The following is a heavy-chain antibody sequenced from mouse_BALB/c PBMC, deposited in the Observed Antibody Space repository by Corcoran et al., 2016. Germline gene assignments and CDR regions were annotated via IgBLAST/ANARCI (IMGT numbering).Heavy chain of an antibody. J-gene: IGHJ2*01. Sequence: QVQLQQFGAELMKPGASVKISCKATGYTFSSYWIEWVKQRPGHGLEWIGEILPGSGSTNYNEKFKGKATFTADTSSNTAYMQLSSLTSEDSAVYYCARILDSYYFDYWGQGTTLTVSS. V-gene: IGHV1-9*01. CDR3: ARILDSYYFDY. CDR2: ILPGSGST. CDR1: GYTFSSYW.